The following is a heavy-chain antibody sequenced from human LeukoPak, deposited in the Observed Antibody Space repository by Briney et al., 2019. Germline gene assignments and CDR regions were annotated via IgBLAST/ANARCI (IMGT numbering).Heavy chain of an antibody. D-gene: IGHD3-10*02. Sequence: PSETLSLTCAVYGGSFSDNYWSWIRQPPGKGLEWIGEINHSGSTNYNPSLKSRVTISVDTSKNQFSLKLSSVTAAGTAVYYCARGPPMSYWGQGTLVTVSS. CDR1: GGSFSDNY. J-gene: IGHJ4*02. CDR3: ARGPPMSY. V-gene: IGHV4-34*01. CDR2: INHSGST.